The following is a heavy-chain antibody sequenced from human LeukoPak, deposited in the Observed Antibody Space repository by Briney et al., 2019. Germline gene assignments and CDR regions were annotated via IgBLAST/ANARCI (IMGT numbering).Heavy chain of an antibody. V-gene: IGHV1-58*01. CDR3: AAGEPSRDYYDRSGYSLFDY. CDR2: IVVSSGNT. Sequence: SVKVSCKASGFTFTSSAVQWVRQARGQRLEWIGWIVVSSGNTNYAQKFQERVTITRDMSTSTAYMELSSLRSEDTAVYYCAAGEPSRDYYDRSGYSLFDYWGQGTLVTVSS. CDR1: GFTFTSSA. D-gene: IGHD3-22*01. J-gene: IGHJ4*02.